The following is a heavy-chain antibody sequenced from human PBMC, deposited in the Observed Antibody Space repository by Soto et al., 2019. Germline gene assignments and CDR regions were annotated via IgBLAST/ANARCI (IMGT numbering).Heavy chain of an antibody. J-gene: IGHJ6*02. D-gene: IGHD3-22*01. CDR1: GVSFSGYY. CDR3: ARAQNRPYYYDSSGYINGMDV. Sequence: KPXETLSITCAVYGVSFSGYYWSWIRQPPGKGLDWIGEINHSGSTNYNPSLKSRVTISVDTSKNQFSLKLSSVTAADTAVYYCARAQNRPYYYDSSGYINGMDVWGQGTTVTVSS. V-gene: IGHV4-34*01. CDR2: INHSGST.